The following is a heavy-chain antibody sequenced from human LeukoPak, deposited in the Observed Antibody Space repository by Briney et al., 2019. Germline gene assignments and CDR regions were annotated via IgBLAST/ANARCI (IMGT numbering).Heavy chain of an antibody. CDR2: IYSGGNT. V-gene: IGHV3-53*01. D-gene: IGHD3-3*01. CDR1: GFTVSSNS. Sequence: PGGSLRLSCTVSGFTVSSNSWSWVRQAPGKGLEWVSFIYSGGNTHYSDSVKGRFTISRDNAKNSLYLQMNSLRAEDTAVYYCARVFWSGYGSDYWGQGTLVTVSS. CDR3: ARVFWSGYGSDY. J-gene: IGHJ4*02.